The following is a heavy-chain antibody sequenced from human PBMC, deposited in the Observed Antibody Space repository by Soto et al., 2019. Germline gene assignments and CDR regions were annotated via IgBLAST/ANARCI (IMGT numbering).Heavy chain of an antibody. Sequence: QVQLVQSGAEVKKPGASVKVSCEASGYTFSSYGITWVRQAPGQGLEWMGIINPSGGSTSYAQKFQGRVTMTRDTSTSTVYMELSSLRSEDTAVYYCARESSSLHAFDIWGQGTMVTVPS. CDR3: ARESSSLHAFDI. CDR1: GYTFSSYG. V-gene: IGHV1-46*01. CDR2: INPSGGST. D-gene: IGHD6-6*01. J-gene: IGHJ3*02.